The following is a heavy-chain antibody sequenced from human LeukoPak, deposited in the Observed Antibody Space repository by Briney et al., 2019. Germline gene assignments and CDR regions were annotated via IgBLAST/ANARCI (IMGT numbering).Heavy chain of an antibody. CDR1: GFTFTSYS. CDR2: TSDRGDYT. V-gene: IGHV3-23*01. CDR3: ARKAQYNGHYPLDY. J-gene: IGHJ4*02. D-gene: IGHD1-7*01. Sequence: GGSLRLSCAASGFTFTSYSMSWVRQAPGKGLEWVSGTSDRGDYTYYADSVKSRFTISRDSSKNTLFLQMNSLRAEGTALYFCARKAQYNGHYPLDYWGQGTLVTVSS.